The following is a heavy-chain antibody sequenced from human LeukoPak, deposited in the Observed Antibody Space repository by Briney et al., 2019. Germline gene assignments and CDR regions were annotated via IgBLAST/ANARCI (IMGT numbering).Heavy chain of an antibody. J-gene: IGHJ4*02. CDR2: ISSSGSTI. V-gene: IGHV3-11*01. CDR3: ARDQGYCSSTSCYFSYLGRAYFGY. CDR1: GFTFSDYY. D-gene: IGHD2-2*01. Sequence: GGSLRLSCAASGFTFSDYYMSWIRQAPGKGLEWVSYISSSGSTIYYADSVKGRFTISRDNAKNSLYLQMNSLRAEDTAAYYCARDQGYCSSTSCYFSYLGRAYFGYWGQGTLVTVSS.